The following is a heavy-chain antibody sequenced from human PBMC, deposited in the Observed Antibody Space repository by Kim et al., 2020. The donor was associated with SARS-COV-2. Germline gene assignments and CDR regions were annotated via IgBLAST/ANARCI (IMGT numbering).Heavy chain of an antibody. Sequence: KGRFTISRDNSKNTLYLQMSSLRAEDTAVYYCVKDLKPAAIPVLYYFDYWGQGTLVTVSS. V-gene: IGHV3-64D*06. CDR3: VKDLKPAAIPVLYYFDY. D-gene: IGHD2-2*02. J-gene: IGHJ4*02.